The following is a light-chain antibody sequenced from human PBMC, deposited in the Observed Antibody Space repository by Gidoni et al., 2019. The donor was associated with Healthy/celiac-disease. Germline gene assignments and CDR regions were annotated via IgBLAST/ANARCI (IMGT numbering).Light chain of an antibody. CDR1: SSNIGEGYD. V-gene: IGLV1-40*01. CDR3: QSYDSSLSSHVV. J-gene: IGLJ2*01. Sequence: QSVLTQPPSVSVAPGQRVTISCTGSSSNIGEGYDLHWYQQLPGTAPKLLIYGNSNRPSGVPDRFSGSKSGTSASLAITGLQAEDEADYYCQSYDSSLSSHVVFGGGTKLTVL. CDR2: GNS.